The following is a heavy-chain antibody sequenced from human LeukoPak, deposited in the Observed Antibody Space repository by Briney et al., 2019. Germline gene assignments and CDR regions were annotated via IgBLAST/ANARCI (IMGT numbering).Heavy chain of an antibody. CDR3: ARKGPIAATGPDY. Sequence: PSETLSLTCAVYGGSFSDYNWTWIRQPPGNGLEWIGEINHSGSTNYNPSLKSRVTFSADTSKNQFSLKLSSVTAADTAVYYCARKGPIAATGPDYWGQGTLVTVSS. CDR2: INHSGST. D-gene: IGHD6-13*01. V-gene: IGHV4-34*01. CDR1: GGSFSDYN. J-gene: IGHJ4*02.